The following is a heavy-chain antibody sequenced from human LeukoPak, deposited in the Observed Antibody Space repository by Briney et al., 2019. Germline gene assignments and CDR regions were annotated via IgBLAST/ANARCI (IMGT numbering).Heavy chain of an antibody. J-gene: IGHJ4*02. CDR3: ARDRSGSWWD. CDR2: IYYSGST. CDR1: GGSISSYY. D-gene: IGHD1-26*01. V-gene: IGHV4-59*01. Sequence: SETLSLTCTVSGGSISSYYWSWIRQPPGKGLEWIGYIYYSGSTNYNPSLKSRVTISVDTSKNQFSLKLSSVTAAGTAVYYCARDRSGSWWDWGQGTLVTVSS.